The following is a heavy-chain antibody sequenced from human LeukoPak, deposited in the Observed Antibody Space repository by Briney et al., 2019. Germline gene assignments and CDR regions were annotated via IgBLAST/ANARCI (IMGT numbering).Heavy chain of an antibody. D-gene: IGHD3-16*01. J-gene: IGHJ5*02. Sequence: KAGGSLRLSCAASGFTFSSYNMNWVRQAPGKGLEWVSSISSSSYIYYADSVKGRFTISRDNAKNSLYLQMNSLRAEDTAVYYCARDPLGDCNWFDPWGQGTLVTVSS. CDR1: GFTFSSYN. V-gene: IGHV3-21*01. CDR2: ISSSSYI. CDR3: ARDPLGDCNWFDP.